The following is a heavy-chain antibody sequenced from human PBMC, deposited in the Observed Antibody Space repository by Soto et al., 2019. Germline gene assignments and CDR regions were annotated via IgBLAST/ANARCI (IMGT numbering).Heavy chain of an antibody. D-gene: IGHD3-22*01. J-gene: IGHJ4*02. CDR2: IFSRGGT. V-gene: IGHV4-31*01. CDR1: GDSISNGGYY. Sequence: QVHLQESGPRLVKPSQTLSLTCTVSGDSISNGGYYWSWFRQHPGKGLEWIGYIFSRGGTYYNPSLESLVTISLDTSKPHFSLKLTSVTAADTAVYYCARSVPGYFGPEHSDQWVQGTRVSVSS. CDR3: ARSVPGYFGPEHSDQ.